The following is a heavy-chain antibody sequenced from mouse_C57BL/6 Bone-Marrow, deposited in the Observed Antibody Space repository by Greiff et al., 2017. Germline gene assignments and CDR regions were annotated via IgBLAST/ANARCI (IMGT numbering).Heavy chain of an antibody. Sequence: VQLQQSGAELARPGASVKLSCKASGYTFTSYGISWVKQRTGQGLEWIGEIYPRSGNTYYNEKFKGKATLTADRSSSTAYMERHSLTYEDSAGYFCARMECDGSSGDWYFDVGGTGTTVTVTS. D-gene: IGHD1-1*01. CDR3: ARMECDGSSGDWYFDV. J-gene: IGHJ1*03. CDR2: IYPRSGNT. CDR1: GYTFTSYG. V-gene: IGHV1-81*01.